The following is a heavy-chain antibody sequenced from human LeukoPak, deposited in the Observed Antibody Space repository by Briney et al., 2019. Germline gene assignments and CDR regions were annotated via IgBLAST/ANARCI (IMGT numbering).Heavy chain of an antibody. CDR1: GASYNAYY. J-gene: IGHJ4*02. CDR2: IDHRGTA. V-gene: IGHV4-34*01. CDR3: AVGITILGVAASFDS. D-gene: IGHD3-3*01. Sequence: SETLSLTCAVYGASYNAYYWSWFRQPPGKGLEWIGDIDHRGTATYNPSLKSRLTISADASKNQFSLKLNSMTDADTAVYYCAVGITILGVAASFDSWGQGNLVIVSS.